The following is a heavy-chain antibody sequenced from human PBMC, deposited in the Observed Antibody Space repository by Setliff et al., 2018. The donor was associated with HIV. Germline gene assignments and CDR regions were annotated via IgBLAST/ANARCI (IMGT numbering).Heavy chain of an antibody. CDR3: ARAYYDFWSGKKRDDYYYYYMDV. J-gene: IGHJ6*03. V-gene: IGHV4-39*01. CDR2: IYYSGSA. D-gene: IGHD3-3*01. CDR1: GDSINSTSYY. Sequence: SETLSLTCTASGDSINSTSYYWGWIRQPPGKGLEWIGNIYYSGSAYYSPSLKSRVTMSVDTSKNQFSLKLSSVTAADTSVYYCARAYYDFWSGKKRDDYYYYYMDVWGKGTTVTVS.